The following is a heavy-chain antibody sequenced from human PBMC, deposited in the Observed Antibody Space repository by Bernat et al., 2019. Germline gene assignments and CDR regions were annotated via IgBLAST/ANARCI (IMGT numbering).Heavy chain of an antibody. CDR2: IYYSGST. CDR3: ARALAAAGPSCFDY. Sequence: QVQLQESGPGLVKPSETLSLTCTVSGGSISSYYWSWIRQPPGKGLEWIGYIYYSGSTNYNPSLKSRVTISVDTYKNQFSLKLSSVTAADTAVYYCARALAAAGPSCFDYWGQGTLVTVSS. J-gene: IGHJ4*02. D-gene: IGHD6-13*01. CDR1: GGSISSYY. V-gene: IGHV4-59*01.